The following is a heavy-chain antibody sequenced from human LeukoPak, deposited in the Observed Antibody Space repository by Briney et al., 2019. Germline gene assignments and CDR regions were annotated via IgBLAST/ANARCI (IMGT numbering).Heavy chain of an antibody. Sequence: PGGTLRLSCAASGFTFSSYGMSWVRQAPGKGLEWVSAISGSGGSTYYADSVKGRFTISRDNSKNTLYLQMNSLRAEDTAVYYCAKEGYSSSWWNYWGQGTLVTVSS. D-gene: IGHD6-13*01. CDR3: AKEGYSSSWWNY. V-gene: IGHV3-23*01. J-gene: IGHJ4*02. CDR1: GFTFSSYG. CDR2: ISGSGGST.